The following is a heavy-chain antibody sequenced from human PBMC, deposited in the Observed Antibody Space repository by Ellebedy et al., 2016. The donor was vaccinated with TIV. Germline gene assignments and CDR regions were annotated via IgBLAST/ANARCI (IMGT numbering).Heavy chain of an antibody. Sequence: GGSLRLSCEASGVSVSSHGMHWVRQAPGKGLQWVAVISHDGSDKIYADSVRGRFTISRDNSKNTLDLQMDSLRAEDTAMYYCATTQMGNGYNEVHFGHWGQGTLVTVSS. CDR1: GVSVSSHG. J-gene: IGHJ4*02. V-gene: IGHV3-30*03. CDR2: ISHDGSDK. D-gene: IGHD5-24*01. CDR3: ATTQMGNGYNEVHFGH.